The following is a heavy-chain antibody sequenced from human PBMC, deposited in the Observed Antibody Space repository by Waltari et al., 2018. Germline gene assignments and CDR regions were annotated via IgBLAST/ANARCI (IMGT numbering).Heavy chain of an antibody. Sequence: CTVSGGSISSGSYYWSWIRQPAGKGLEWIGRIYTSGSTNYNPSLKSRVTISVDTSKNQFSLKLSSVTAADTAVYYCASGYYYDSSGAFDIWGQGTMVTVSS. V-gene: IGHV4-61*02. CDR3: ASGYYYDSSGAFDI. CDR2: IYTSGST. J-gene: IGHJ3*02. CDR1: GGSISSGSYY. D-gene: IGHD3-22*01.